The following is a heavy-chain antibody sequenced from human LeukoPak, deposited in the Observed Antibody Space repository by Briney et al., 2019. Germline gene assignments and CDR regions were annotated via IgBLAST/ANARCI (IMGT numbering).Heavy chain of an antibody. V-gene: IGHV1-2*02. CDR1: GYTFTGYY. D-gene: IGHD3-10*01. CDR3: ATSDSYYYGSGSSIDY. J-gene: IGHJ4*02. Sequence: ASVKVSCKASGYTFTGYYMHWVRQAPGQGLEWMGWINPNSGGTNYAQKFQGRVTMTRDTSISTAYLQWSSLKASDTAMYYCATSDSYYYGSGSSIDYWGQGTLVTVSS. CDR2: INPNSGGT.